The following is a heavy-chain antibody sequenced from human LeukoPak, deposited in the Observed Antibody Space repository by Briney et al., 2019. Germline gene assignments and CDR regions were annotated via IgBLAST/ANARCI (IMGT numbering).Heavy chain of an antibody. Sequence: PGGSLRLSCAASGFTFSNYNMIWIRQAPGKGLEWVAFISNDGTNIFYADSVKGRFTISRDNAENSVFLQMNSLTADDPAVYSCGRDVSAYSASACDHWGQGTLVTVSS. J-gene: IGHJ5*02. CDR1: GFTFSNYN. D-gene: IGHD2-21*01. CDR3: GRDVSAYSASACDH. V-gene: IGHV3-48*01. CDR2: ISNDGTNI.